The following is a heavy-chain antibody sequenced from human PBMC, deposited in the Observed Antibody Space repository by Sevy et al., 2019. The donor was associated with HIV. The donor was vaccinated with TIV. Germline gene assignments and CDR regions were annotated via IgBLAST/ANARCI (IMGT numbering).Heavy chain of an antibody. Sequence: GGSLRLSCAASGFTFDDYTMHWVRQAPGKGLEWVSLISWVGGSTYYADSVKGRFTISRDNSKNSLYLQMNSLRTEDTALYYCAKEGWYSSSWQIHLDYWGQGTLVTVSS. CDR2: ISWVGGST. V-gene: IGHV3-43*01. J-gene: IGHJ4*02. CDR1: GFTFDDYT. CDR3: AKEGWYSSSWQIHLDY. D-gene: IGHD6-13*01.